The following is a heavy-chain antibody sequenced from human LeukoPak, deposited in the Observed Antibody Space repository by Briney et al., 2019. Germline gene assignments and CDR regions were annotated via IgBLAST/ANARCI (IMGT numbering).Heavy chain of an antibody. CDR3: ARGGSLIWFDP. CDR2: IYTSGNT. Sequence: SQTLSLTCTVSGGSISTGSYYWSWIRQPAGKGLEWIGRIYTSGNTNYNPSLKSRVTISVDTSKNQFSLKLSSVTAADSAVYYCARGGSLIWFDPWGQGTLVTVSS. CDR1: GGSISTGSYY. V-gene: IGHV4-61*02. J-gene: IGHJ5*02.